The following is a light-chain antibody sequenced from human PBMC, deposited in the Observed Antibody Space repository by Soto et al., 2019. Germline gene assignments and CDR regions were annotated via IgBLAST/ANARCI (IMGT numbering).Light chain of an antibody. CDR3: QQYGYLVT. V-gene: IGKV3-20*01. J-gene: IGKJ4*01. CDR1: QSITNNY. CDR2: GAS. Sequence: EIVLTQSPGTLSLSPGERATLSCRASQSITNNYSAWYQQKPGRAHRLLIYGASSRVTGIPDRFSGSGSGTDFTLTISRLEPDDLAMYYCQQYGYLVTFGGGTKVDNK.